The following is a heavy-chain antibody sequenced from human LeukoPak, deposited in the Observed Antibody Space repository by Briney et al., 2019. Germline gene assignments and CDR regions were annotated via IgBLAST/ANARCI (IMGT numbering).Heavy chain of an antibody. CDR1: GFTFSNFW. J-gene: IGHJ4*02. CDR3: ARALTYYYDSSGPYYFDY. V-gene: IGHV4-34*01. Sequence: GSLRLSCTAFGFTFSNFWMGWVRQPPGKGLEWIGEINHSGSTNYNPSLKSRVTISVDTSKNQFSLKLSSVTAADTAVYYCARALTYYYDSSGPYYFDYWGQGTLVTVSS. CDR2: INHSGST. D-gene: IGHD3-22*01.